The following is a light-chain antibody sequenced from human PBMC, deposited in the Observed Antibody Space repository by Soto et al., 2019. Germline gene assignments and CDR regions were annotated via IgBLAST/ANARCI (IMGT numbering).Light chain of an antibody. J-gene: IGKJ1*01. CDR2: GAS. CDR3: QQYGSSPRT. CDR1: QSVSSSY. V-gene: IGKV3-20*01. Sequence: EIVLTQSPGTLSLSPGEIATLSCRASQSVSSSYLAWYQQKPGQAPRLIIYGASSRATGIPDRFSGSGSGTDCTLTISRLEPEDFAVYYCQQYGSSPRTLGQGTKVDIK.